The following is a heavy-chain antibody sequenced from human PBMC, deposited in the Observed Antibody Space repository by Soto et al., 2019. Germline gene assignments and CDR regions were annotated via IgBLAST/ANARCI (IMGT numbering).Heavy chain of an antibody. V-gene: IGHV4-34*01. Sequence: QVQLQQWGAGLLKPSETLSLTCAVYGGSFSGYYWSWIRQPPGKGLEWIGEINHSGSTNYNPSLKIRVTTSVDTSKTHFSLKLSSVPAADTAVYYCARPPPPLGTGCRGGSCYPDPARYFAYWGQGTLVPVSS. CDR3: ARPPPPLGTGCRGGSCYPDPARYFAY. CDR2: INHSGST. J-gene: IGHJ4*02. CDR1: GGSFSGYY. D-gene: IGHD2-15*01.